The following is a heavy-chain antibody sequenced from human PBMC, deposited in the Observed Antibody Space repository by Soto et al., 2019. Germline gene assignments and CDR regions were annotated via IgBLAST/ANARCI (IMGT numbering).Heavy chain of an antibody. D-gene: IGHD2-21*02. CDR1: GGTFSSYA. CDR3: ARARGIVVVTANDWFDP. J-gene: IGHJ5*02. CDR2: IIPIFGTA. V-gene: IGHV1-69*13. Sequence: ASVKVSCKASGGTFSSYAISWVRQAPGQGLEWMGGIIPIFGTANYAQKFQGRVTITADESTSTAYMELSSLRSEDTAVYYCARARGIVVVTANDWFDPWGQGTLVTVSS.